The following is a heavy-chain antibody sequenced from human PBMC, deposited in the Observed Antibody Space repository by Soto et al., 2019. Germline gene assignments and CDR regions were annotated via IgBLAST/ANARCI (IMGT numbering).Heavy chain of an antibody. CDR3: ARVRAVAGKGNYFDY. Sequence: GASVKVSCKASGYTFTSYGISWVRQAPGQGLEWMGWISAYNGNTNYAQKLQGRVTMTTDTSTSTAYMELRSLRSDDTAMYYCARVRAVAGKGNYFDYWGQGTLVTASS. CDR2: ISAYNGNT. V-gene: IGHV1-18*04. D-gene: IGHD6-19*01. CDR1: GYTFTSYG. J-gene: IGHJ4*02.